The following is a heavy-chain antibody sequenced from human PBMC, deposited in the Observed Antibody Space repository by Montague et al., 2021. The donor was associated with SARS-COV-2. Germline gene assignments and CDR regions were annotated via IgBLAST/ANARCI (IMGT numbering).Heavy chain of an antibody. V-gene: IGHV4-39*01. CDR1: GDSVSSDNYF. D-gene: IGHD3-9*01. CDR3: ASHRVRYLFLTGYSGHFDV. CDR2: LFHRGDT. Sequence: LSLPFLFSGDSVSSDNYFWPWIRQSPGKDLDWVMNLFHRGDTYHTPSLKDRLIMSVDTSHNRFSLTLVSVSAADTAVYYCASHRVRYLFLTGYSGHFDVWGQGSLITVSS. J-gene: IGHJ5*02.